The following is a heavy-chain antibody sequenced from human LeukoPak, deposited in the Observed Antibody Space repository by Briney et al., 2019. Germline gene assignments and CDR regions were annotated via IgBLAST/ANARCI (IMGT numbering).Heavy chain of an antibody. CDR2: INWNSNRI. CDR1: GFTFDDYA. CDR3: AKDYGSGNRGAFDI. J-gene: IGHJ3*02. V-gene: IGHV3-9*01. D-gene: IGHD3-10*01. Sequence: PGRSLRLSCAASGFTFDDYAMHCVRQAPGKGLEWVSGINWNSNRISYADSVKGRFTISRDNAKNSLYLQMNSLRAEDTGLYCCAKDYGSGNRGAFDIWGQGTMVIVSS.